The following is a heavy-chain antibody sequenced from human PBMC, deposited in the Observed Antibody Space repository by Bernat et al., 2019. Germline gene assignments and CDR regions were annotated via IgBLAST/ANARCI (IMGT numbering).Heavy chain of an antibody. CDR2: IYYSGST. D-gene: IGHD4-17*01. CDR3: ARDRDYGDYWSFFDY. Sequence: QVQLQESGPGLVKPSQTLSLTCTVSGGSISSGDYYWSWFRQPPGKGLEWIGYIYYSGSTYYNPSLKSRVTISVDTSKSQFSLKLSSVTAADTAVYYCARDRDYGDYWSFFDYWGQGTLVTVSS. J-gene: IGHJ4*02. V-gene: IGHV4-30-4*01. CDR1: GGSISSGDYY.